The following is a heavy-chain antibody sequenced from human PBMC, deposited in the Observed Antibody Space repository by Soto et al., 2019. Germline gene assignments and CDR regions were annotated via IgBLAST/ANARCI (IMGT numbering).Heavy chain of an antibody. Sequence: QVQLQESGPGLVKPSQTLSLTCAVSGDSISSDTYWSWIRQHPGKGLEWIGYIYYSGNTYYNPSLKSRISISVDTSKNQFSLKVTSVTAADTALYYCARGSLGSGRGSSSAFHIWGQGTLVTVSP. V-gene: IGHV4-31*11. D-gene: IGHD3-10*01. J-gene: IGHJ3*02. CDR2: IYYSGNT. CDR1: GDSISSDTY. CDR3: ARGSLGSGRGSSSAFHI.